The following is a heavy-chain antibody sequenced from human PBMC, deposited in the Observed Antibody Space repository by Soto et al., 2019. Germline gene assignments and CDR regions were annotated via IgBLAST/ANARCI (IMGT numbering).Heavy chain of an antibody. CDR3: ARAYSNYVEFWFDP. Sequence: SETLSLTCTVSGGSISSSSYYWGWIRQPPGKGLEWIGYIYYSGSTYYNPSLKSRVTISVDTSKNQFSLKLSSVTAADTAVYYCARAYSNYVEFWFDPWGQGTLVTVSS. CDR1: GGSISSSSYY. CDR2: IYYSGST. D-gene: IGHD4-4*01. V-gene: IGHV4-30-4*08. J-gene: IGHJ5*02.